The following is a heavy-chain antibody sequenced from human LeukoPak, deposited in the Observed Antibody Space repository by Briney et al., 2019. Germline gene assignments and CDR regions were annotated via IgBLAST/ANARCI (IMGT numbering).Heavy chain of an antibody. J-gene: IGHJ4*02. Sequence: GASVKVSCKASGGTFSSYAISWVRQAPGQGLEWMGGIIPIFGTANYAQKFQGRVTITADESTSTAYMELSSLRSEDTAVYYCARDPDPLRPPSNWGQGTLVTVSS. V-gene: IGHV1-69*13. CDR3: ARDPDPLRPPSN. CDR1: GGTFSSYA. CDR2: IIPIFGTA. D-gene: IGHD3-16*01.